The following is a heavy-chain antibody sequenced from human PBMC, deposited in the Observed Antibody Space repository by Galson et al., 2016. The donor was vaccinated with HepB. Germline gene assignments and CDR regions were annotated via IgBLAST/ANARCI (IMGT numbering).Heavy chain of an antibody. CDR1: GFTFRNYW. CDR3: ARHRGWYGDGFFDY. D-gene: IGHD6-19*01. J-gene: IGHJ4*02. Sequence: SLRLSCAASGFTFRNYWMNWVRQSPGKGLEWVAVIYSGGDTYYAGSVKDRFTISRDNSKNTLYLQMNSLRAEDTAVYYCARHRGWYGDGFFDYWGQGTLDTVSP. V-gene: IGHV3-66*04. CDR2: IYSGGDT.